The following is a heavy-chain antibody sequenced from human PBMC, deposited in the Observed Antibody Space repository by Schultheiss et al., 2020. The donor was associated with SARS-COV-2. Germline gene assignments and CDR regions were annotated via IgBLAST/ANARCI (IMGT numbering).Heavy chain of an antibody. V-gene: IGHV4-61*02. CDR1: GASISTGGYY. CDR3: ARQSSSGWYPQYFQH. J-gene: IGHJ1*01. Sequence: SQTLSLTCTVSGASISTGGYYWNWIRQPAGKGLEWIGRIYPSGSTNHNPSLESRVTISVDTSKNQFSLKLRSVTAADTAVYYCARQSSSGWYPQYFQHWGQGTLVTVSS. D-gene: IGHD6-19*01. CDR2: IYPSGST.